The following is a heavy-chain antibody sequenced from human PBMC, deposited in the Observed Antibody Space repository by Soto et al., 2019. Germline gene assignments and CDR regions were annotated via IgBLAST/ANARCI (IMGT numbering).Heavy chain of an antibody. CDR1: VFTFSSYE. CDR3: ETHSSSLYYYGMDV. Sequence: SGGALRLSCAASVFTFSSYEMNWVRQAPGKGLEWVSYISSSGSTIYYADSVKGRFTISRDNAKNSLYLQMNSLRAEDTAVYYCETHSSSLYYYGMDVWGQGTTVTVSS. D-gene: IGHD6-6*01. J-gene: IGHJ6*02. CDR2: ISSSGSTI. V-gene: IGHV3-48*03.